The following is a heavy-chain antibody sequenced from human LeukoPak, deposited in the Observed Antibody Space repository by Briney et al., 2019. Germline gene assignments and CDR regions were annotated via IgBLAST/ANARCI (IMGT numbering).Heavy chain of an antibody. CDR1: GFTFSSHA. J-gene: IGHJ3*02. V-gene: IGHV3-23*01. CDR3: ANKGYTSSWPHDAFDI. CDR2: ISGSGGNT. Sequence: PGGSLRLSCAASGFTFSSHAMSWARQAPGKGLEWVSAISGSGGNTYYADSVRGRFTISRDNSKNTLYLQMNSLRAEDTALYYCANKGYTSSWPHDAFDIWGQGTMVTVSS. D-gene: IGHD6-13*01.